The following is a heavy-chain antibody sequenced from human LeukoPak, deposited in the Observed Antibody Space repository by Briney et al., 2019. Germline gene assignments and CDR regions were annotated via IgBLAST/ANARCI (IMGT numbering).Heavy chain of an antibody. CDR3: ARHRYCSGGSCYSRPFGMDV. V-gene: IGHV4-4*09. Sequence: SETLSLTCTVSGGSISSYYWSWIRQPPGKGLEWIGYIYTSGSTNYNPSLKSRVTISVDTSKNQFSLKLSSVTAADTAVYYCARHRYCSGGSCYSRPFGMDVWGQGTTVTVSS. J-gene: IGHJ6*02. CDR1: GGSISSYY. D-gene: IGHD2-15*01. CDR2: IYTSGST.